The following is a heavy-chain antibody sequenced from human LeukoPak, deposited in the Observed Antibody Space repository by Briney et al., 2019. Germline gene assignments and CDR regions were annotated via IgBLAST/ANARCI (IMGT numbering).Heavy chain of an antibody. CDR2: IHPDGSIT. Sequence: GGSLRLSCAASGFIFSSYAMSWVRQAPGTGLVWVSRIHPDGSITTYADPVKGRFTISRDNAENTLYLQMNSLRAEDTGVYYCAPQQAYSPYNWFDPWGQGTLVTVSS. CDR3: APQQAYSPYNWFDP. J-gene: IGHJ5*02. CDR1: GFIFSSYA. D-gene: IGHD5-12*01. V-gene: IGHV3-74*03.